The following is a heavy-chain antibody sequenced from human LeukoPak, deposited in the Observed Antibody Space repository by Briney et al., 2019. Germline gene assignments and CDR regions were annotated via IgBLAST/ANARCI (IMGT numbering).Heavy chain of an antibody. Sequence: ASVKVSCTVSGYTLTELSIHWVRQAPGKGREWMGGFDPEDGETIYAQKFQGRVTMTEDTSTDTAYMELSSLRSEDTAVYYCVTLGWFGEAYGMDVWGQGTTVTVSS. V-gene: IGHV1-24*01. CDR2: FDPEDGET. J-gene: IGHJ6*02. D-gene: IGHD3-10*01. CDR1: GYTLTELS. CDR3: VTLGWFGEAYGMDV.